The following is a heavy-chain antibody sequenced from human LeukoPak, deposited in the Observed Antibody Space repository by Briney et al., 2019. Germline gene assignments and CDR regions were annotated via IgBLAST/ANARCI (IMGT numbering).Heavy chain of an antibody. CDR2: ISSSSSYI. J-gene: IGHJ4*02. CDR1: GFTFSSYI. Sequence: PGGSLRLSCAASGFTFSSYIMNWVRQAPGKGLEWVSSISSSSSYIYYADSVKGRFTISRDNAKNSLYLQMNSLRAEDTAVYYCARVFPRGAGAAAYPYYFDYWGQGTLVTVSS. CDR3: ARVFPRGAGAAAYPYYFDY. V-gene: IGHV3-21*01. D-gene: IGHD6-13*01.